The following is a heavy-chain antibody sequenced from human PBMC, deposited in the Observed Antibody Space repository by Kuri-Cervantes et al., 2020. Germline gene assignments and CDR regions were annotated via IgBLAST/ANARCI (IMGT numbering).Heavy chain of an antibody. J-gene: IGHJ4*02. CDR2: IKQDGSEK. D-gene: IGHD1-14*01. V-gene: IGHV3-7*01. Sequence: GESLKISCAACGFRFSNYGMSWVRQAPGKGLEWVANIKQDGSEKKYVGSVKGRFAISRDNAKNSMYLQMNSLRVEDSAFYYCAKDRMVYEYWGQGTRVTVSS. CDR1: GFRFSNYG. CDR3: AKDRMVYEY.